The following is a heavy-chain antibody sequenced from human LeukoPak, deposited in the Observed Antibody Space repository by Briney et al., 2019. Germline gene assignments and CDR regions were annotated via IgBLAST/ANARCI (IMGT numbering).Heavy chain of an antibody. Sequence: GGSLRLSCAASGFTFSSYSMNWVRQAPGKGLEWVSYISSSSDTIYYADSVKGRFTISRDNAKNSLFLQMNSLRDEDTSVYYCARAVTVVTRGGLVFDYWGLGTLVTVSS. J-gene: IGHJ4*02. CDR1: GFTFSSYS. D-gene: IGHD2-21*02. CDR3: ARAVTVVTRGGLVFDY. CDR2: ISSSSDTI. V-gene: IGHV3-48*02.